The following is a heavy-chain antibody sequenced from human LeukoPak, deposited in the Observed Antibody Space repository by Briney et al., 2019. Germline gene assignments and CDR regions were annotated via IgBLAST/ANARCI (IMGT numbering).Heavy chain of an antibody. CDR1: GGSISGSY. J-gene: IGHJ4*02. CDR3: ARSRMTTVTTLDY. V-gene: IGHV4-59*01. D-gene: IGHD4-11*01. Sequence: PSGTLSLTCAVSGGSISGSYWSWIRQSPGKGLEWIGYIYYSGSTNYNPSLKSRVTMSVDTSKNQCSLKLTSVTAADTAVYYCARSRMTTVTTLDYWGQGTLVTVSS. CDR2: IYYSGST.